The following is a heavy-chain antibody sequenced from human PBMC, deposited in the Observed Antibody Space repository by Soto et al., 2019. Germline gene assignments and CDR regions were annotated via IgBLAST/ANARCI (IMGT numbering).Heavy chain of an antibody. V-gene: IGHV3-33*01. D-gene: IGHD6-19*01. J-gene: IGHJ6*02. CDR2: IWYDGSNK. CDR1: GVTFSSYG. CDR3: ARDKDSSGWYRGNYYYYYGMDA. Sequence: PGGSLRLSCAACGVTFSSYGMHWVRQAPGKGLEWVAVIWYDGSNKYYADSVKGRFTISRDNSKNTLYLQMNSLRAEDTAVYYCARDKDSSGWYRGNYYYYYGMDAWGQGTTVTVSS.